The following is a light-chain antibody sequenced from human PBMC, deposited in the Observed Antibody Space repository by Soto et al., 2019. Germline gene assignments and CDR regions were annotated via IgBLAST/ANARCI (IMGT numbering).Light chain of an antibody. CDR1: SSEVGGYNY. J-gene: IGLJ1*01. Sequence: QSALTQPPSPSGSPGQSVTISCTGTSSEVGGYNYVSWYQQHPGKAPKLMIYEVSKRPSGVPDRFSGSKSGNTASLTVSGLQAEDEADYYCISYAGSNLLYVFGTGTKVTVL. CDR3: ISYAGSNLLYV. CDR2: EVS. V-gene: IGLV2-8*01.